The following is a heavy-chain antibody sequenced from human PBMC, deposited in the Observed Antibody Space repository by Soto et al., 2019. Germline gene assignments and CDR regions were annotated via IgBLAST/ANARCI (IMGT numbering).Heavy chain of an antibody. D-gene: IGHD2-21*02. CDR2: ITGSGGTI. CDR3: AKDAVYGDGLWLVAD. J-gene: IGHJ4*02. CDR1: GFTFSNYA. V-gene: IGHV3-23*01. Sequence: EVQLLESGGGLVQPGGSLRLSCAGSGFTFSNYAMSWVRQAPGKGLEWVSGITGSGGTIEYAASVKGRFTISRDNSKNTVYLQMNSLRAEDTAMYYCAKDAVYGDGLWLVADWGQGTLVTVS.